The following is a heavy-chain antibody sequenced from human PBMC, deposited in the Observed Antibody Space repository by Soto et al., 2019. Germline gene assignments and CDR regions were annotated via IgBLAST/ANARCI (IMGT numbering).Heavy chain of an antibody. CDR3: AXQQDTYYYGPGSYFFDY. CDR2: IYYSGST. CDR1: GGSISSSSYY. J-gene: IGHJ4*02. Sequence: SETLSLTCTVSGGSISSSSYYWGWIRQPPGKGPEWIGSIYYSGSTYYNPSLKSRVTISVDTSKNQFSLKLSSVTAADTAVYYCAXQQDTYYYGPGSYFFDYWGQGTLVTVSS. V-gene: IGHV4-39*01. D-gene: IGHD3-10*01.